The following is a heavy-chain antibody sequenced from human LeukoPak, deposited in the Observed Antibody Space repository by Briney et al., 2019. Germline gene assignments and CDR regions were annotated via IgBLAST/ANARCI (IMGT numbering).Heavy chain of an antibody. J-gene: IGHJ3*02. CDR1: GFTLSSYE. Sequence: GGSLRLSCAASGFTLSSYEINWVRQAPGEGLEWVSLIYNDGRTYYADSVKGRCTISRDNLKNVLYLQMNSLKVEDTALYYCARGLFLSGYLDAFDIWGQGTVVTVSS. CDR2: IYNDGRT. CDR3: ARGLFLSGYLDAFDI. V-gene: IGHV3-53*01. D-gene: IGHD3-22*01.